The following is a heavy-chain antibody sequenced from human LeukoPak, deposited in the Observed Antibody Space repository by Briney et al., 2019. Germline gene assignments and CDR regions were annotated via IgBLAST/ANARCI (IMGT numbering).Heavy chain of an antibody. J-gene: IGHJ4*02. CDR3: ARDPDGYRQGHHFDY. V-gene: IGHV3-66*01. D-gene: IGHD5-18*01. CDR2: IYTGGTT. CDR1: GFTVTSNH. Sequence: GGSLRLSCAASGFTVTSNHMNWVRQAPGKGLEWVSIIYTGGTTHYADSLKDRFTISRDDSINTLYLQMNSLKAEDTAVYYCARDPDGYRQGHHFDYWGQGTLVTVSS.